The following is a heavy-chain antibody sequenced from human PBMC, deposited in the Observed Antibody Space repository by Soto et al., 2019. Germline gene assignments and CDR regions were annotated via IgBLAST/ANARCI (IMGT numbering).Heavy chain of an antibody. CDR2: INHSGST. V-gene: IGHV4-34*01. Sequence: SETLSLTCAVYGGSFSGYYWSWIRQPPGKGLEWIGEINHSGSTNYNPSLKSRVTISVDTSKNQFSLKLSSVTAADTAVYYCARARAFRYSYGYRVFDYWGQGTLVTVSS. CDR1: GGSFSGYY. J-gene: IGHJ4*02. D-gene: IGHD5-18*01. CDR3: ARARAFRYSYGYRVFDY.